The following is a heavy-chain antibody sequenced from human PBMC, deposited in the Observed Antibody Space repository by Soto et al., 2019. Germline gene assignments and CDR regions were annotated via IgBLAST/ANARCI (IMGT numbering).Heavy chain of an antibody. CDR3: AREGYRKMYYYYSGMDV. J-gene: IGHJ6*02. CDR1: GGSISSSNW. CDR2: IYHSGST. V-gene: IGHV4-4*02. D-gene: IGHD2-15*01. Sequence: QVQLQESGPGLVKPSGTLSLTCAVSGGSISSSNWWSWVRQPPGKGLEWIGEIYHSGSTNYNPYLKSRVTRSVDKSKNQFSLKLSSVTAADTAVYYCAREGYRKMYYYYSGMDVWGQGTTVTVSS.